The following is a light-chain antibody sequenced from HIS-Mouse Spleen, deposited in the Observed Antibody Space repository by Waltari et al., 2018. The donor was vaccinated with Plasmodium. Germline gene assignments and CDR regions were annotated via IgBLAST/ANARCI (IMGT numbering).Light chain of an antibody. CDR2: EDS. CDR1: AFPKKY. V-gene: IGLV3-10*01. Sequence: SYELTQPPSVSVSPGHTARITCSGDAFPKKYAYWYQQKSGQAPVLVIYEDSKRPSGIPERFAGSSSGTMATLTISGAQVEDEADYYCYSTDSSGNHRVFGGGTKPTVL. CDR3: YSTDSSGNHRV. J-gene: IGLJ3*02.